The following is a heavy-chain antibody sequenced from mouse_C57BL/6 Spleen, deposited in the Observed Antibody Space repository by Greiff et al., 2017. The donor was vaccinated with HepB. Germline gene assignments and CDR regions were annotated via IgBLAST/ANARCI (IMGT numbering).Heavy chain of an antibody. V-gene: IGHV2-5*01. CDR1: GFSLTSYG. CDR2: IWRGGST. Sequence: VKLVESGPGLVQPSQSLSITCTVSGFSLTSYGVHWVRQSPGKGLEWLGVIWRGGSTDYNAAFMSRLSITKDNSKSQVFFKMNSLQADDTAIYYCAKIGEYYYAMDYWGQGTSVTVSS. CDR3: AKIGEYYYAMDY. J-gene: IGHJ4*01.